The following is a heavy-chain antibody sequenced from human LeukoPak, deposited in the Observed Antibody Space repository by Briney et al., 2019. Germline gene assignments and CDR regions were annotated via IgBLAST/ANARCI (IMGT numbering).Heavy chain of an antibody. D-gene: IGHD5-18*01. CDR1: GFIFGGYW. CDR2: ISYDGSNK. CDR3: ARGAAMAGTYYFDY. V-gene: IGHV3-30-3*01. Sequence: GGSLRLSCAASGFIFGGYWMSWVRQAPGKGLEWVAVISYDGSNKYYADSVKGRFTISRDNSKNTLYLQMNSLRAEDTAVYYCARGAAMAGTYYFDYWGQGTLVTVSS. J-gene: IGHJ4*02.